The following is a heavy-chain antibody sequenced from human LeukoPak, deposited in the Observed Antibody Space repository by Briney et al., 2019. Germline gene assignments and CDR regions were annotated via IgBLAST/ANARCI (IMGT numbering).Heavy chain of an antibody. Sequence: ASVKVSCKASGYTFTSYDINWVRQATGQGLEWMGWMNPNSGNTGYAQKFQGGVTMTRNTSISTAYMELSSLRSEDTAVYYGAREGRRITMVRGVQNWFDPWGQGTLVTVSS. CDR2: MNPNSGNT. CDR3: AREGRRITMVRGVQNWFDP. V-gene: IGHV1-8*01. CDR1: GYTFTSYD. D-gene: IGHD3-10*01. J-gene: IGHJ5*02.